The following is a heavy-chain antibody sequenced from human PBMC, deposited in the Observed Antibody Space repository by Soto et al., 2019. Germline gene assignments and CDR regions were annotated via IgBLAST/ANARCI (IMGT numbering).Heavy chain of an antibody. J-gene: IGHJ5*02. CDR2: IIPIFGTA. Sequence: SVKVSCKASGGTFSSYAISWVRQAPGQGLEWMGGIIPIFGTANYAQKFQGRVTITADESTSTAYMELSSLRSEDTAVYYCARSRPLAARPRFPNWFDPWGQGTLVTVSS. V-gene: IGHV1-69*13. CDR3: ARSRPLAARPRFPNWFDP. CDR1: GGTFSSYA. D-gene: IGHD6-6*01.